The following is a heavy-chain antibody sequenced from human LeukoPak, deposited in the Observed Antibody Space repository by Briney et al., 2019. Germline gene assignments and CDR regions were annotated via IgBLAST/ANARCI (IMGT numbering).Heavy chain of an antibody. CDR1: GFTFRDYA. Sequence: GGSLRLSCAASGFTFRDYAIHWVRQAPGRGLEWVTVISPDGRKTQYADSVKGRFTISRDNAKNSLYLQMNSLRAEDTAVYYCAREGYSYGSYFDYWGQGTLVTVSS. V-gene: IGHV3-30*04. CDR2: ISPDGRKT. D-gene: IGHD5-18*01. J-gene: IGHJ4*02. CDR3: AREGYSYGSYFDY.